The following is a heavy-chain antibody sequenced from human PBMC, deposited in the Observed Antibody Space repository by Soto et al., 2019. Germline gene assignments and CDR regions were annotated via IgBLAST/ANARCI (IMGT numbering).Heavy chain of an antibody. V-gene: IGHV4-34*01. J-gene: IGHJ4*02. D-gene: IGHD1-26*01. CDR1: GGSFSGYY. CDR3: ARGSIVGAARYYFDY. CDR2: INHSGST. Sequence: PSETLSLTCAVYGGSFSGYYWSWIRQPPGKGLEWIGEINHSGSTNYNPSLKSRVTISVDTSKNQFSLKLSSVTAADTAVYYCARGSIVGAARYYFDYWGQGTLVTVSS.